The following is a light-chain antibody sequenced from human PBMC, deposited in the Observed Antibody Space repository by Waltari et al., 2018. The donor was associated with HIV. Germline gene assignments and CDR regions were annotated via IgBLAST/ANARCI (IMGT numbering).Light chain of an antibody. V-gene: IGLV1-47*01. J-gene: IGLJ3*02. CDR1: YSNFGANY. CDR2: GNS. Sequence: QSVLTQPPSASGTPGQRVTISCSGSYSNFGANYVSWYQQFPGAAPKLAIYGNSKRPAGVPDRFSGSKSGTPASLAISGLRSDDEANYDCATWDDSLSLWVFGGGTKLTVL. CDR3: ATWDDSLSLWV.